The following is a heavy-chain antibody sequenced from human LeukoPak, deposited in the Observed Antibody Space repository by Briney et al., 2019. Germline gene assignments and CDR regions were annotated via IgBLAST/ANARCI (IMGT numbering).Heavy chain of an antibody. CDR2: IYNSGST. CDR3: ARIRPGTYYDYVWGSYRYPSDAFDI. D-gene: IGHD3-16*02. CDR1: GYSISSGYY. Sequence: SETLSLTCTVSGYSISSGYYWGWIRQPPGKGLEWIGSIYNSGSTYYNPSLKSRVTISVDTSKNQFSLKLSSVTAADTAVYYCARIRPGTYYDYVWGSYRYPSDAFDIWGQGTMVTVSS. V-gene: IGHV4-38-2*02. J-gene: IGHJ3*02.